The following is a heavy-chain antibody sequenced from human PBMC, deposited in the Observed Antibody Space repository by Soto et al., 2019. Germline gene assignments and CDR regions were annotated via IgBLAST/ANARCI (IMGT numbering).Heavy chain of an antibody. CDR2: IMPVFRRP. Sequence: QVQLVQSGAEVKKPGSSVKVSCKASGGTFRTSAISWVRQAPGQGLEWVGGIMPVFRRPKYAQNFQGRVTICADESTSTDYMELSSLRSDDTAVYYCARDKDRPQLGGNYYYILDVWGQGTAVTVSS. CDR1: GGTFRTSA. D-gene: IGHD3-3*02. CDR3: ARDKDRPQLGGNYYYILDV. J-gene: IGHJ6*02. V-gene: IGHV1-69*12.